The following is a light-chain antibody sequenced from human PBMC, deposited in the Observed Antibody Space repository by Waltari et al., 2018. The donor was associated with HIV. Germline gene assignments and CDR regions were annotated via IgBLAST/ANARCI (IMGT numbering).Light chain of an antibody. CDR3: AAWDASLSVWV. V-gene: IGLV1-47*01. J-gene: IGLJ3*02. CDR1: SSHIGRKC. CDR2: RSN. Sequence: QSVLTQPPSAYGTPGQRVTIPCSGNSSHIGRKCVYWYRQLPGTAPKLLIYRSNQRPSGVPDRFSGSKSGTSASLAISGLRSENEADYYCAAWDASLSVWVFGGGTKLTVL.